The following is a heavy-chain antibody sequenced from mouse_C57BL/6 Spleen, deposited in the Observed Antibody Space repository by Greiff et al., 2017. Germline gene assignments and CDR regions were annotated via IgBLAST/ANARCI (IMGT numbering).Heavy chain of an antibody. CDR1: GYTFTSYW. Sequence: QVQLQQSGAELVKPGASVKLSCKASGYTFTSYWMHWVKQRPGQGLEWIGMIHPNSGSTNYNEKFKSKATLTVDKSSSTAYMQLSSLTSEDSAVYYCARKLFYAMDYWGQGTSVTVSS. CDR2: IHPNSGST. J-gene: IGHJ4*01. CDR3: ARKLFYAMDY. V-gene: IGHV1-64*01.